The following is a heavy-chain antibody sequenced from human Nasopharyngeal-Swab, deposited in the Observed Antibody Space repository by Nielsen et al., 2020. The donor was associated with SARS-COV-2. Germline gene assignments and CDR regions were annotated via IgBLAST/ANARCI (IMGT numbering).Heavy chain of an antibody. J-gene: IGHJ5*02. D-gene: IGHD5-12*01. CDR3: ARESGGDSGWFDP. V-gene: IGHV4-59*01. CDR2: IYYSGST. CDR1: GGSISSYY. Sequence: SETLSLTCTVSGGSISSYYWSWIRQPPGKGLEWFGYIYYSGSTNYNPSLKSRVTISVDTSKNQFSLKLSSVTAADTAVYYCARESGGDSGWFDPWGQGTLVTVSS.